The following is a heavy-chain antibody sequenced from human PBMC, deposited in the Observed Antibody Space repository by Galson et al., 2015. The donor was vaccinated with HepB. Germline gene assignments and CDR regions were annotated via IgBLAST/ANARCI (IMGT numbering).Heavy chain of an antibody. CDR1: GYTFTSYA. CDR2: INAGNGNT. CDR3: ARGPSPPRLGELSLLGYYFDY. D-gene: IGHD3-16*02. J-gene: IGHJ4*02. Sequence: SVKVSCKASGYTFTSYAMHWVRQAPGQRLEWMGWINAGNGNTKYSQKFQGRVTITRDTSASTAYMELSSLRSEDTAVYYCARGPSPPRLGELSLLGYYFDYWGQGTLVTVSS. V-gene: IGHV1-3*01.